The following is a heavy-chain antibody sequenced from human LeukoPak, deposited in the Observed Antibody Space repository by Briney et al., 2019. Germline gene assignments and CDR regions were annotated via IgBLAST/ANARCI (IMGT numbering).Heavy chain of an antibody. J-gene: IGHJ5*02. CDR2: INPNSGGT. CDR1: GYTCTGYY. D-gene: IGHD2-2*01. Sequence: ASVKVSCKASGYTCTGYYMHWVRQAPGQGLEWMGWINPNSGGTNCAQKFQGRVTMTRDTSISTAYMELSRLRSDDTAVYYCLLYQLLSANPDWFDPWGQGTLVTVSS. CDR3: LLYQLLSANPDWFDP. V-gene: IGHV1-2*02.